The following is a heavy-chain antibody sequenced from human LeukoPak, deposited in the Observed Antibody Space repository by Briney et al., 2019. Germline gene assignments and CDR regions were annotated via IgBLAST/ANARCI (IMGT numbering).Heavy chain of an antibody. CDR2: INHSGST. V-gene: IGHV4-34*01. Sequence: SETLSLTCAVYGGSFSGYYWSWIRQPPGKGLEWIGEINHSGSTNYNPSLKSRVTISVDTPKNQFSLKLSSVTAADTAVYYCARGRGYYYDSSGYYHWGQGTLVTVSS. D-gene: IGHD3-22*01. CDR1: GGSFSGYY. J-gene: IGHJ5*02. CDR3: ARGRGYYYDSSGYYH.